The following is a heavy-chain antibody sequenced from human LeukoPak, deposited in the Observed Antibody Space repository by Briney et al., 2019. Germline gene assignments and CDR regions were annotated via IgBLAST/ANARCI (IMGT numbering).Heavy chain of an antibody. D-gene: IGHD6-19*01. CDR1: GYTFSSYG. CDR2: IWCDGSNK. J-gene: IGHJ4*02. Sequence: SGGSLRLSCAASGYTFSSYGMHWVRQAPGKGLEWVAVIWCDGSNKYYADSVKGRFTISRDNSKNTLYLQMDSLRAEDTAVYYCARDDVAVTGALDFWGQGTLVTVSS. V-gene: IGHV3-33*01. CDR3: ARDDVAVTGALDF.